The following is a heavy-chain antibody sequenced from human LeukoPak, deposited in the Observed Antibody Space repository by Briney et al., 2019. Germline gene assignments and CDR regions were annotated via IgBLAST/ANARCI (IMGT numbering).Heavy chain of an antibody. CDR1: GGSISSHY. J-gene: IGHJ4*02. D-gene: IGHD6-13*01. CDR3: AREFRSSSWQFDY. V-gene: IGHV4-4*09. CDR2: VYSSGNT. Sequence: SETLSLTCTDSGGSISSHYCSWIRQPPGKGLEWIGYVYSSGNTNYNPSLKSRVTISMDTSKNQFSLKPTSVTAADTGVYYCAREFRSSSWQFDYWGQGTLATVSS.